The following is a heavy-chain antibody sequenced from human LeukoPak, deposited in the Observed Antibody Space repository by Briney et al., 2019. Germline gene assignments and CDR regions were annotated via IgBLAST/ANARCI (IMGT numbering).Heavy chain of an antibody. V-gene: IGHV3-30*03. CDR3: ARNDVWSGDAFDI. D-gene: IGHD1-1*01. Sequence: KPGGSLRLSCAASGFTFSSYGMHWVRQAPGKGLEWVAVISYDGSNKYYADSVKGRFTISRDNSKNTLYLQMNSLRAEDTAVYYCARNDVWSGDAFDIWGQGTMVTVSS. CDR1: GFTFSSYG. CDR2: ISYDGSNK. J-gene: IGHJ3*02.